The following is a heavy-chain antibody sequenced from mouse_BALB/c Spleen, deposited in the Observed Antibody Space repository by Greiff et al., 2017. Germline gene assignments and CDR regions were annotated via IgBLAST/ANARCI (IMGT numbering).Heavy chain of an antibody. V-gene: IGHV1-7*01. CDR1: GYTFTSYW. CDR3: ARSCTSPYDCFDY. J-gene: IGHJ2*01. Sequence: QVQLQQSGAELAKPGASVKMSCKASGYTFTSYWMHWVKQRPGQGLEWIGYINPSTGYTEYNQKFKDKATLTADKSSSTAYMQLSSLTSEDSAVYYCARSCTSPYDCFDYWGQGTTLTVSS. D-gene: IGHD2-12*01. CDR2: INPSTGYT.